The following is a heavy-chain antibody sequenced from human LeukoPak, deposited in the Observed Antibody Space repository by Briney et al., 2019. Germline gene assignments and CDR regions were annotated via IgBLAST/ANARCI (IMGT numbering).Heavy chain of an antibody. CDR3: ARDLYQQKIFTMIVVPFDY. J-gene: IGHJ4*02. Sequence: GGSLRLSCAASGFTFSSYSMNWVRQAPGKGLEWVPYISSVGTTIYYADSVKGRFTISRDNAKNSLYLQMNSLRDEDTAVYYCARDLYQQKIFTMIVVPFDYWGQGTLVTVSS. CDR1: GFTFSSYS. V-gene: IGHV3-48*02. D-gene: IGHD3-22*01. CDR2: ISSVGTTI.